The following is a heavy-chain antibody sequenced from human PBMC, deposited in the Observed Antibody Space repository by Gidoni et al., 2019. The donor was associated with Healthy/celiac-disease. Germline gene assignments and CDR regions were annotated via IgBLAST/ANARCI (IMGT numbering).Heavy chain of an antibody. CDR3: ARRCSSTSCYLLGFDP. CDR2: IYYSGST. CDR1: GGSISSSRYY. J-gene: IGHJ5*02. V-gene: IGHV4-39*01. D-gene: IGHD2-2*01. Sequence: LSLTCTVSGGSISSSRYYWGWIRQPPGKGLEWIGSIYYSGSTYYNPSLKSRVTISVDTSTNQFSLKLSSVTAADTAVYYCARRCSSTSCYLLGFDPWGQGTLVTVSS.